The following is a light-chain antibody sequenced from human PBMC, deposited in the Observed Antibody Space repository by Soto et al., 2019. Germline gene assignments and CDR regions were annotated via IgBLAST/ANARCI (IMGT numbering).Light chain of an antibody. Sequence: DIQMTQSPSSVSASVGDRVTITCRASQGISNWFASYQQKPGKAPKLLIYAASSLQSVVPSRFSGRGSGTVFTLTISSLQPEDFASYYCQQANSFPPTFGGGTKVEIK. J-gene: IGKJ4*01. CDR2: AAS. CDR1: QGISNW. CDR3: QQANSFPPT. V-gene: IGKV1D-12*01.